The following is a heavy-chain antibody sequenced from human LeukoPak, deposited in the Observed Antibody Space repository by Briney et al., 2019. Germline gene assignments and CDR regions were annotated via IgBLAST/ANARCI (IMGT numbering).Heavy chain of an antibody. D-gene: IGHD3-22*01. J-gene: IGHJ6*02. V-gene: IGHV3-11*04. CDR3: ARSGDSSGYYFPYYYYYGMDV. Sequence: GGSLRLSCAASGFTFSDYSMTWIRQAPGKGLEWLSFISNNGDSTYYADSVRGRFSISRDNAKNSLYLQMNSLRAEDTAVYYCARSGDSSGYYFPYYYYYGMDVWGQGTTVTVSS. CDR1: GFTFSDYS. CDR2: ISNNGDST.